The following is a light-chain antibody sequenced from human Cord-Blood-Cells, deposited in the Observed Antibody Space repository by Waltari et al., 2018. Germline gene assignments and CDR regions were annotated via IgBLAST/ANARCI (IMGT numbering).Light chain of an antibody. CDR2: WAS. V-gene: IGKV4-1*01. Sequence: DIVMTQSPDSLAVSLGERATIHCKSSQSVLYSSNNKNYLAWYQQKPGQPPKLLIYWASTRESGVPDRFSGSGSGTDFTLTISSLQAEDVAVYYYQQNYSTPYTFGQGTKLEIK. CDR1: QSVLYSSNNKNY. CDR3: QQNYSTPYT. J-gene: IGKJ2*01.